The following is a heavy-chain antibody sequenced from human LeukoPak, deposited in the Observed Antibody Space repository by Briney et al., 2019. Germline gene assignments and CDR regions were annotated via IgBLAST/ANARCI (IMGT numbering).Heavy chain of an antibody. CDR1: GGSISSGTYY. V-gene: IGHV4-61*02. J-gene: IGHJ4*02. Sequence: SPSETLSLTCTVSGGSISSGTYYWGWIRQPPGKGLEWIGRIYTSGSTNYNPSLKSRVTISVDTSKNQFSLKLSSVTAADTAVYYCAREEGGTTVDYWGQGTLVTVSS. CDR2: IYTSGST. CDR3: AREEGGTTVDY. D-gene: IGHD1-1*01.